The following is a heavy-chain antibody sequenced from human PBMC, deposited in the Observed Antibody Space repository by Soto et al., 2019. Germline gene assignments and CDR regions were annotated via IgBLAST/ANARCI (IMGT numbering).Heavy chain of an antibody. CDR1: GGSISTHY. CDR3: ASDYYGDYYFDR. D-gene: IGHD4-17*01. J-gene: IGHJ5*02. CDR2: IDYKGNT. V-gene: IGHV4-59*11. Sequence: SETLSLTCTVSGGSISTHYWNWVRQPPGKGLEWIGYIDYKGNTKYNPSLKSRVTTSVDTSNNQFSLNLSSVTAADTAVYYCASDYYGDYYFDRWGQGIRVTVSS.